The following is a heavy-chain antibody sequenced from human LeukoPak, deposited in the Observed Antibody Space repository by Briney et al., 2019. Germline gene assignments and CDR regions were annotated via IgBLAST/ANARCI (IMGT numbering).Heavy chain of an antibody. CDR3: AKDPVAGPSGGRADFDY. J-gene: IGHJ4*02. CDR2: IPSDGSAK. Sequence: GGSLRLSCAASGFNFRNYGMHWVRQAPGKGLELVTFIPSDGSAKYYVDSVKGRFTISRDNSKNTLYLQMNSLRTDDTALYYCAKDPVAGPSGGRADFDYWGQGTLVTVSS. V-gene: IGHV3-30*02. CDR1: GFNFRNYG. D-gene: IGHD6-19*01.